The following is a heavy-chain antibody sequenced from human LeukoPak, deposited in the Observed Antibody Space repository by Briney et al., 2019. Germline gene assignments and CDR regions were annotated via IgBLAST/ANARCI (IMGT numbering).Heavy chain of an antibody. CDR1: GYTFTGYY. Sequence: GASVKVSCKASGYTFTGYYMHWVRQAPGQGLEWMGWINPNSGGTNYAQKFQGRVTMTRDTSSSTAYMELSRLRSDDTAVYYCARALSPGYCSSTSCRDFDYWGQGTLVTVSS. CDR3: ARALSPGYCSSTSCRDFDY. D-gene: IGHD2-2*03. V-gene: IGHV1-2*02. CDR2: INPNSGGT. J-gene: IGHJ4*02.